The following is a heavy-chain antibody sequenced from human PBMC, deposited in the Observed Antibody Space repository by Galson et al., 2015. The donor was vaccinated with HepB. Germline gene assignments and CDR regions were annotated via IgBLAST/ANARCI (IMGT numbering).Heavy chain of an antibody. CDR2: TTNTGGVI. CDR3: ARGLQYGFDS. J-gene: IGHJ4*02. Sequence: SLRLSCAASGFSFSSYSMNWVRQAPGKGLEWVSYTTNTGGVIHYADSVKGRFTISRDNARNSLYLQMNSLRDEDTAVYYCARGLQYGFDSWGQGTLVTVSS. D-gene: IGHD2-2*01. V-gene: IGHV3-48*02. CDR1: GFSFSSYS.